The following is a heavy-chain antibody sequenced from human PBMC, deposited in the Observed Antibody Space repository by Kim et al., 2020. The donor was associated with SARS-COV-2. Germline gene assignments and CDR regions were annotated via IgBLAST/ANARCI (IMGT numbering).Heavy chain of an antibody. Sequence: GGSLRLSCTASGFTFGDYAMSWVRQAPGKGLEWVGFIRSKAYGGTTEYAASVKGRFTISRDDSKSIAYLQMNSLKTEDTAVYYCTREIQWVVVPAALLYYYYMDVWGKGTTVTVSS. CDR2: IRSKAYGGTT. CDR1: GFTFGDYA. D-gene: IGHD2-2*01. J-gene: IGHJ6*03. V-gene: IGHV3-49*04. CDR3: TREIQWVVVPAALLYYYYMDV.